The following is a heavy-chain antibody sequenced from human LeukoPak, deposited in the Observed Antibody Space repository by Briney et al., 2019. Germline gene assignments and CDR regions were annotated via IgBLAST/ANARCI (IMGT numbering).Heavy chain of an antibody. CDR2: TSHDGSHT. D-gene: IGHD2-8*01. J-gene: IGHJ1*01. Sequence: GGSLRHSCAASGFTFSGFDMYWVRQAPGQGLEWVAVTSHDGSHTQHADSVKGRFTISRDNSKRTLFLQMNSLRPEDTAVYFCVKDRADQYSFVPWGQGTRVTVSS. CDR1: GFTFSGFD. V-gene: IGHV3-30*18. CDR3: VKDRADQYSFVP.